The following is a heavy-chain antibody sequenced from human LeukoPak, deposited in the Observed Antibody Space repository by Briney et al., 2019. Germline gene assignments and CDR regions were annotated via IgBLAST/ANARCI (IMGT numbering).Heavy chain of an antibody. CDR1: GGTFSSYA. Sequence: SVKVSCKAFGGTFSSYAISWVRQAPGQGLEWMGGIIPIFGTANYAQKFQGRVTITTDESTSTAYMELSSLRSEDTAVYYCATTTEIAVAGTDPDWYFDLWGRGTLVTVSS. D-gene: IGHD6-19*01. J-gene: IGHJ2*01. V-gene: IGHV1-69*05. CDR2: IIPIFGTA. CDR3: ATTTEIAVAGTDPDWYFDL.